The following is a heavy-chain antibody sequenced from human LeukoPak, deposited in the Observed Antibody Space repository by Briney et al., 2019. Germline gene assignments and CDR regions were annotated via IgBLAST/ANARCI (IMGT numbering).Heavy chain of an antibody. Sequence: ASVKVSCKASGYTFTSYGISWVRQAPGQGLEWMGWISAYNGNTNYAQKPQGRVTMTTDTSTSTAYMELRSLRSDDTAVYYCARKVPFLSSGYRDNWFDPWGQGTLVTVSS. CDR3: ARKVPFLSSGYRDNWFDP. J-gene: IGHJ5*02. CDR2: ISAYNGNT. D-gene: IGHD3-22*01. V-gene: IGHV1-18*01. CDR1: GYTFTSYG.